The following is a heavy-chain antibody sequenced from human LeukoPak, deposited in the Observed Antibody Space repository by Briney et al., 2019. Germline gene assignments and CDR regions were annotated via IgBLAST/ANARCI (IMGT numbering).Heavy chain of an antibody. CDR3: AKYLLSRYYFDY. CDR2: IIPNFGTA. D-gene: IGHD3-9*01. CDR1: GGTFSSYA. Sequence: SVKVSCKASGGTFSSYAISWVRQAPGQWLEWMGGIIPNFGTANYAQRFQGRVTITADESTSTAYMELSSLRSEDTAVYYCAKYLLSRYYFDYWGQGTLVTVSS. J-gene: IGHJ4*02. V-gene: IGHV1-69*13.